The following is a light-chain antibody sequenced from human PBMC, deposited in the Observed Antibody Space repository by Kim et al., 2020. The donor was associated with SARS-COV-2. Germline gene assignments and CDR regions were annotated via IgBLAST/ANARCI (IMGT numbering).Light chain of an antibody. CDR2: YDD. J-gene: IGLJ2*01. Sequence: TIPGSGSSSKIGNNVVNWYQQLPGKAPKLLISYDDMLASGVSDRFSGSESGTSASLAITGLQSEDEADYYCAAWDDSLNGVVFGGGTQLTVL. CDR1: SSKIGNNV. V-gene: IGLV1-36*01. CDR3: AAWDDSLNGVV.